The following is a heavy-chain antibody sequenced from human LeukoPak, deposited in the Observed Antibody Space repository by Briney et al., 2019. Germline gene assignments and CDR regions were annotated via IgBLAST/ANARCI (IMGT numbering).Heavy chain of an antibody. CDR3: ARDGV. CDR1: GFTFSSYA. Sequence: GGSLRLSCAASGFTFSSYAMHWVRQAPGKGLEGVAVISYDGSNKYYADSVKGRFTISRDNSKNTLYLQMNSLRAEDTAVYYCARDGVWGQGTLVTVSS. J-gene: IGHJ4*02. D-gene: IGHD2-8*01. CDR2: ISYDGSNK. V-gene: IGHV3-30-3*01.